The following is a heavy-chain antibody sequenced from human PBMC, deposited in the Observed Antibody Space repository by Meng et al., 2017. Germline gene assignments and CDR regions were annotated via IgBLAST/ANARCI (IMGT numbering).Heavy chain of an antibody. CDR3: ARNYYDSSGYLAYYFDY. D-gene: IGHD3-22*01. CDR2: ISSSSYI. V-gene: IGHV3-21*01. Sequence: GGSLRLSCAASGFTFSSYSMNWVRQASGKGLEWVSSISSSSYIYYADSVKGRFTISRDNAKNSLYLQMNSLRAEDTAVYYCARNYYDSSGYLAYYFDYWGQGTLVTVSS. CDR1: GFTFSSYS. J-gene: IGHJ4*02.